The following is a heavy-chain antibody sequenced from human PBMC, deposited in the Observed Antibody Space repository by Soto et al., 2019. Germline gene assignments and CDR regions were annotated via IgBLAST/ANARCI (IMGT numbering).Heavy chain of an antibody. D-gene: IGHD3-22*01. CDR1: GFSFSTCA. Sequence: EVQLLESGGGLVQPGGSLRLSCAASGFSFSTCAVSWVRQAPGKVLEWVSSISASGDTTHYAESVRGRFTISRDNSRNTLHLQMSSLTAEDTAIYSCAAQATGYFVPFDFWGRGTLVTVSS. CDR2: ISASGDTT. V-gene: IGHV3-23*01. CDR3: AAQATGYFVPFDF. J-gene: IGHJ4*02.